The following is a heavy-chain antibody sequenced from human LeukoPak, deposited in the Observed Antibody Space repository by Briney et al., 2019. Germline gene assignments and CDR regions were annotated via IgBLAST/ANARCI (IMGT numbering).Heavy chain of an antibody. Sequence: PGGSLRLSCVASGFTFSSYWMNWVRQAPGKGLEWVSYISSSGSTIYYADSVKGRFTISRDNAKNSLYLQMNSLRAEDTAVYYCARLYYDILTGYGAFDIWGQGTMVTVSS. CDR1: GFTFSSYW. CDR3: ARLYYDILTGYGAFDI. CDR2: ISSSGSTI. V-gene: IGHV3-48*04. J-gene: IGHJ3*02. D-gene: IGHD3-9*01.